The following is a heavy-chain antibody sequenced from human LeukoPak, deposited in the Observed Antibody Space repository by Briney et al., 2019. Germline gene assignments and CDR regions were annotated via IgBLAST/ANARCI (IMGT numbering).Heavy chain of an antibody. CDR3: AKFGYCSGGSRYGLLYFDY. Sequence: GGSLRLSCAASGFILSTHGMHWVRQAPGKGLEWVAGMWYDGSREDYADSVKGRFTISRDNSKNTLYLQMNSLRAEDTAVYYCAKFGYCSGGSRYGLLYFDYWGQGTLVTVSS. J-gene: IGHJ4*02. CDR2: MWYDGSRE. D-gene: IGHD2-15*01. CDR1: GFILSTHG. V-gene: IGHV3-33*06.